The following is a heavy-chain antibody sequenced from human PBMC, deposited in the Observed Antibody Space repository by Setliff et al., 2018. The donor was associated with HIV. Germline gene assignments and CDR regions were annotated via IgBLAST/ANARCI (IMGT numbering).Heavy chain of an antibody. CDR3: ARAYYHPSGAYWSTDYYYSYIDV. V-gene: IGHV3-7*01. Sequence: PGGSLRLSCAASGFTFSSCWVTWDRQGTGKGLEWVANIKQDGSEKYYVDSVKGRFTISRDNAKNSRYLQMDSRRAEDTAVYYCARAYYHPSGAYWSTDYYYSYIDVWGKGTTVTVSS. D-gene: IGHD3-22*01. CDR2: IKQDGSEK. J-gene: IGHJ6*03. CDR1: GFTFSSCW.